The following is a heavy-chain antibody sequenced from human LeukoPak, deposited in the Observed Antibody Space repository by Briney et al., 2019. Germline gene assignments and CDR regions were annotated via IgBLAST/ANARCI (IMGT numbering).Heavy chain of an antibody. Sequence: GGSLRFSCAASGFTFSNYAMNWVRQAPGKGLEWVSYISSGGSTIYYADSVKGRFTISRDNARNSLYLQMDSLRDEATAVYYCARDGYGDYLFDYWGQGTLVTVSS. CDR2: ISSGGSTI. CDR1: GFTFSNYA. CDR3: ARDGYGDYLFDY. V-gene: IGHV3-48*02. J-gene: IGHJ4*02. D-gene: IGHD4-17*01.